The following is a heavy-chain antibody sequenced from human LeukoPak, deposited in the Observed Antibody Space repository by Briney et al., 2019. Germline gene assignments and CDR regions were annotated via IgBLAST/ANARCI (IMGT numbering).Heavy chain of an antibody. CDR2: ISAYNGNT. J-gene: IGHJ6*03. Sequence: ASVKVSCKASGYTFTSYGISWVRQAPGQGLEWMGWISAYNGNTNYAQKLQGRVTMTTDTSTSTAYMELRSLRSDDTAVYYCARASDSYGGILTGYYYMDVWGKGTTVTVSS. D-gene: IGHD3-9*01. CDR3: ARASDSYGGILTGYYYMDV. CDR1: GYTFTSYG. V-gene: IGHV1-18*01.